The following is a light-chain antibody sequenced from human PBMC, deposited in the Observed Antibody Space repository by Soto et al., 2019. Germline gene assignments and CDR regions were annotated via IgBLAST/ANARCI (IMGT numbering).Light chain of an antibody. V-gene: IGKV1-39*01. J-gene: IGKJ1*01. CDR2: GAS. CDR1: QSIRNY. Sequence: DIKSNPSPSSLSAYVGDRVTLPCRASQSIRNYLNWYQQKPGKAPKLLIYGASSLQSGVPSRFSGSGSGTDFTLAISSLQPEDFATYYGQQSYSSPWTFGQGTKVDIK. CDR3: QQSYSSPWT.